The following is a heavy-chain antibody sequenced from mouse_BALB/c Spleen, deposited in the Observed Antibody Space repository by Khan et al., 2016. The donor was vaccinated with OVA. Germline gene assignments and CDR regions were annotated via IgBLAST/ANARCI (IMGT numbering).Heavy chain of an antibody. Sequence: QVQLKESGPGLVAPSQSLSITCTVSGFSLSRYCVHWVRQPPGKGLEWLGMIWSGGSTDYNSALKSRLSISKDNYKSQVLLKMNSLQTDDTAVYYCARKEYGNYVSMDYWGQGTSVTVSS. D-gene: IGHD2-10*02. CDR2: IWSGGST. CDR1: GFSLSRYC. CDR3: ARKEYGNYVSMDY. J-gene: IGHJ4*01. V-gene: IGHV2-6-4*01.